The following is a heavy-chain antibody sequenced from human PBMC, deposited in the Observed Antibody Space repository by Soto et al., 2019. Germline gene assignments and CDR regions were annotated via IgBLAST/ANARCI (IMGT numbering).Heavy chain of an antibody. J-gene: IGHJ4*02. D-gene: IGHD5-12*01. V-gene: IGHV1-69*08. CDR3: ARDRRYSGYDLADY. Sequence: QVQLVQSGAEVKKPGSSVKVSCKASGGTFSSYTISWVRQAPGQGLEWMGRIIPILGIANYAQKFQGRVTITADKSTSTAYTELSSLRSEDTAVYYCARDRRYSGYDLADYWGQGTLVTVSS. CDR1: GGTFSSYT. CDR2: IIPILGIA.